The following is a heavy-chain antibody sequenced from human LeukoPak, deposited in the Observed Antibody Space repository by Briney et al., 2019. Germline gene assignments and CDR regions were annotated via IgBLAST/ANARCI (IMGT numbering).Heavy chain of an antibody. CDR3: ARTLGAFEI. CDR2: ISQNGDS. J-gene: IGHJ3*02. Sequence: SETLSLTCGVYGGSLSFYYWSWIRRSPGKGLEWIAEISQNGDSNYNPSLKSRVTISLDTSKNQLSLKLNSVTAADTAVYYCARTLGAFEIWGQGTMVPVS. V-gene: IGHV4-34*01. CDR1: GGSLSFYY.